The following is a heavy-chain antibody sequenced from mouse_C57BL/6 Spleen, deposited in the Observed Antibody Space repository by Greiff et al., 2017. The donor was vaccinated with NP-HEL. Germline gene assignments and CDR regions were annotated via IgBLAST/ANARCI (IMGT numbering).Heavy chain of an antibody. D-gene: IGHD1-1*01. J-gene: IGHJ1*03. CDR2: IYPGSGST. Sequence: QVQLQQPGAELVKPGASVKMSCKASGYTFTSYWITWVKQRPGQGLEWIGDIYPGSGSTNYNEKFKSKATLTVDTSYSTAYMQLSSLTSEDSAVYYCARGPYYYGSSYVWYVDVWGTGTTVTVSS. CDR3: ARGPYYYGSSYVWYVDV. CDR1: GYTFTSYW. V-gene: IGHV1-55*01.